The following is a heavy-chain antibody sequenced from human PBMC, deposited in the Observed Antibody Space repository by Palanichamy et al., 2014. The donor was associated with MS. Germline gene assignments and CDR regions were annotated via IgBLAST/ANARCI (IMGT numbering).Heavy chain of an antibody. CDR2: ISYDGSNK. Sequence: QVQLVESGGGVVQPGRSLRLSCAASGFTFSSYAMHWVRQAPGKGLEWVAVISYDGSNKYYADSVKGRFTISRDNSKNTLYLQMNSLRAEDTAVYYCARDTTEWLYPYYYYYYGMDVWGQGTTVTVSS. CDR3: ARDTTEWLYPYYYYYYGMDV. J-gene: IGHJ6*02. D-gene: IGHD3-3*01. CDR1: GFTFSSYA. V-gene: IGHV3-30-3*01.